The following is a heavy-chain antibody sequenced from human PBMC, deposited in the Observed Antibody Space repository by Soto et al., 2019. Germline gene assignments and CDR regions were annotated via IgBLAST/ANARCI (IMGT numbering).Heavy chain of an antibody. J-gene: IGHJ5*02. CDR3: AKGGVYGDGLWQTES. CDR1: GFTFSKYA. V-gene: IGHV3-23*01. CDR2: ILGSGGT. D-gene: IGHD4-17*01. Sequence: PGGSLRLSCAASGFTFSKYAMMWVRQALGKGLEWVSGILGSGGTYHADSVKGRFTISKDNFKNTLYLHMNSLRAEDTDVYYCAKGGVYGDGLWQTESWGQGTLVTV.